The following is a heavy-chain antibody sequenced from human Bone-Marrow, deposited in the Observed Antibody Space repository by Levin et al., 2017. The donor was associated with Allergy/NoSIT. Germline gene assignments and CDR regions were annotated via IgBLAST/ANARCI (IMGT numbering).Heavy chain of an antibody. D-gene: IGHD3-16*02. J-gene: IGHJ4*02. V-gene: IGHV3-74*01. CDR1: GFTFSNFY. Sequence: PGGSLRLSCAASGFTFSNFYLHWVRQAPGKGLVWVSRVSPDGSSTNYADSVKGRFTISRDNAKNTLYLQMNSRRADDTARYYCATDLVTGGPRKDYWGKGTLVTVSS. CDR3: ATDLVTGGPRKDY. CDR2: VSPDGSST.